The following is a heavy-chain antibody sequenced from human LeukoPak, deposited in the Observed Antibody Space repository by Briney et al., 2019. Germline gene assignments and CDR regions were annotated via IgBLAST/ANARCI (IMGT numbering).Heavy chain of an antibody. CDR2: INHSGST. CDR1: GGSFSGYY. J-gene: IGHJ4*02. Sequence: PSETLSLTCAVYGGSFSGYYWSWIRQPPGKGLEWIGEINHSGSTNYNPSLKSRVTTSVDTSKNQFSLKLSSVTAADTAVYYCARGTIQLWLYRVLDYFDYWGQGTLVTVSS. V-gene: IGHV4-34*01. CDR3: ARGTIQLWLYRVLDYFDY. D-gene: IGHD5-18*01.